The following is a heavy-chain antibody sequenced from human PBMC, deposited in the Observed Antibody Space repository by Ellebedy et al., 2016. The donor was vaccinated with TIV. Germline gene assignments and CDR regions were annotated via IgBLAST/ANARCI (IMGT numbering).Heavy chain of an antibody. V-gene: IGHV3-23*01. CDR2: ISGITVTT. Sequence: GESLKISXAASGFTFSDYAMDWVRQAPGKGLEWVSGISGITVTTYYADSVKGRFIVSRDNSKTTMYLQMSSLGAEDTAVYYCAKGNYCSSSSCYVNAFDVWGHGTTVSVSA. CDR3: AKGNYCSSSSCYVNAFDV. D-gene: IGHD2-2*01. J-gene: IGHJ3*01. CDR1: GFTFSDYA.